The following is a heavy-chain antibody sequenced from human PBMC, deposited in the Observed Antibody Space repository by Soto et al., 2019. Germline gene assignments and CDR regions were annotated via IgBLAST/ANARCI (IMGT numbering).Heavy chain of an antibody. Sequence: QVQLVQSGAEVKKPGASVKVSCKASGYSFTSHGISWVRQAPGQGLEWMAWNSASNGDTNYAQKFQGRVTVTTDTSTSTGYMELRSLRSEDTAVYYCARMVRGSNIDYYHYMDVWGKGTTVTVSS. CDR2: NSASNGDT. D-gene: IGHD3-10*01. V-gene: IGHV1-18*01. J-gene: IGHJ6*03. CDR3: ARMVRGSNIDYYHYMDV. CDR1: GYSFTSHG.